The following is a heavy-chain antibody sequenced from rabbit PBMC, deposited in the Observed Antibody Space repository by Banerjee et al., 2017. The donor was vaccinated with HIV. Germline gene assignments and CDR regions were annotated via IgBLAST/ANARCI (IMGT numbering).Heavy chain of an antibody. V-gene: IGHV1S40*01. CDR2: IYGGSSGSA. D-gene: IGHD4-1*01. J-gene: IGHJ4*01. CDR1: GFDLSSYYY. Sequence: QSLEESGGDLVKPEGSLTLTCKASGFDLSSYYYMCWVRQAPGQGLELIACIYGGSSGSAYYASWVISRFTISKTSSTTVTPQMTSLTAADTATYFCARDLAGVIGWNFGLWGPGTLVTVS. CDR3: ARDLAGVIGWNFGL.